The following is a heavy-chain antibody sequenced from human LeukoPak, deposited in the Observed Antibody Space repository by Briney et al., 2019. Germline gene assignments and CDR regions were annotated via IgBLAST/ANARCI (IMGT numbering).Heavy chain of an antibody. CDR2: ITSSSNHV. V-gene: IGHV3-21*01. CDR1: GFTFNIYS. Sequence: GGSLRLFCAASGFTFNIYSVNWVRQAPGEGREWLSSITSSSNHVYYADSVKGRFTISRDNAKNSLYLQMNSLRADDTAVYFFAMSEQVVSNVEGDYWGQGTLVTVSS. D-gene: IGHD6-6*01. J-gene: IGHJ4*02. CDR3: AMSEQVVSNVEGDY.